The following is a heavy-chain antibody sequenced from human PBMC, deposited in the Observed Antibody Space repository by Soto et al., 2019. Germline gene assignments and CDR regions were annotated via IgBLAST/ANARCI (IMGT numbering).Heavy chain of an antibody. Sequence: LRLSCATSGFPFSDYYMSWIRQAPGKGLEWLSHISPKSTYRNYADSVKGRFTISRDNTKSSLFLQMNSLGVEDTAVYYCTRGGGGGLFEHWGQGVLVTVSS. D-gene: IGHD2-21*01. CDR1: GFPFSDYY. CDR3: TRGGGGGLFEH. V-gene: IGHV3-11*06. J-gene: IGHJ4*02. CDR2: ISPKSTYR.